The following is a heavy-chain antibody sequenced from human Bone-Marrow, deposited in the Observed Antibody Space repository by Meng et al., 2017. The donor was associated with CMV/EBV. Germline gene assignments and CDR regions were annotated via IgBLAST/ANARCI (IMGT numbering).Heavy chain of an antibody. CDR1: GYTFSSYD. D-gene: IGHD1-14*01. Sequence: ASVKVSCKASGYTFSSYDINWVRQATGQGLEWMGWINPNSGGTNYAQKFQGRVTMTRDTSISTAYMELSRLRSDDTAVYYCARDDNDWGQGTRVTVSS. CDR2: INPNSGGT. CDR3: ARDDND. V-gene: IGHV1-2*02. J-gene: IGHJ4*02.